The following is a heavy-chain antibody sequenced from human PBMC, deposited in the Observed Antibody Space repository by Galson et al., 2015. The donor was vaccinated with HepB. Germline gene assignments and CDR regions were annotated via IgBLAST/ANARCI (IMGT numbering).Heavy chain of an antibody. CDR2: ISSSGASI. D-gene: IGHD4-11*01. CDR1: GFTFSVYN. Sequence: SLRLSCAASGFTFSVYNMNWVRQAPGEGLEWVSSISSSGASIHYADSVRGRFTIPRDNAMNSMYLQMNSLRAEDTAVYFCGNDPQHYRAVDYWGQGTLVTVSS. CDR3: GNDPQHYRAVDY. J-gene: IGHJ4*02. V-gene: IGHV3-21*01.